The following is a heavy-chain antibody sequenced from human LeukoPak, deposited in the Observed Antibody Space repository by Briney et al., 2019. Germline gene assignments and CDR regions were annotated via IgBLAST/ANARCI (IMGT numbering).Heavy chain of an antibody. J-gene: IGHJ5*02. CDR3: ARAVGITMVRGVTSNWFDP. CDR2: INPNSGGT. CDR1: GYTFTGYY. Sequence: GASVKVSCKASGYTFTGYYMHWVRQAPGQGLEWMGWINPNSGGTNYAQKFQGRVTTTRDTSISTAYMELSRLRSDDTAVYYCARAVGITMVRGVTSNWFDPWGQGTLVTVSS. V-gene: IGHV1-2*02. D-gene: IGHD3-10*01.